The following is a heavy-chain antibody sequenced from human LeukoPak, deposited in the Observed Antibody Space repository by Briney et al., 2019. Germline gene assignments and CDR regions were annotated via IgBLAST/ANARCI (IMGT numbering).Heavy chain of an antibody. J-gene: IGHJ5*02. Sequence: KTSETLSLTCAVYGGSFSNYYWSWIRQPPGKGLEWIGEINHSGSTNYNPSLKSRVTISVDTSKNQFSLKLSSVTAADTAVYYCASLRGFDPWGQGTLVTVSS. V-gene: IGHV4-34*01. CDR1: GGSFSNYY. CDR2: INHSGST. CDR3: ASLRGFDP.